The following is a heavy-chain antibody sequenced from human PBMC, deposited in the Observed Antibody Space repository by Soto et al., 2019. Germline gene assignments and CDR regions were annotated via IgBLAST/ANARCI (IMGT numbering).Heavy chain of an antibody. CDR1: AGSISSGGYY. J-gene: IGHJ3*02. Sequence: QVQLQESGPGLVKPSQTLSLTCTVSAGSISSGGYYWSWIRQHPGKGLEWIGYIYYSGSTYYNPSLKSRFTISVDTSKNQFSLKLSSVTAADTAVYYCAREEYYYESSGYGDDAFDIWGQGTMVTVSS. D-gene: IGHD3-22*01. CDR3: AREEYYYESSGYGDDAFDI. V-gene: IGHV4-31*03. CDR2: IYYSGST.